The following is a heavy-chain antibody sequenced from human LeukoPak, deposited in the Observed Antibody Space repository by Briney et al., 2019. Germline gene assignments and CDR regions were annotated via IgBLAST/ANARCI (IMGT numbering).Heavy chain of an antibody. CDR1: GFTFNNAW. J-gene: IGHJ4*02. D-gene: IGHD2-2*01. CDR3: TTGVLGSCPSTGCTY. Sequence: PGGSLRLSCAASGFTFNNAWMNWVRQAPGKGLGWVGRIKSKTDGGTTDYAAPVKGRFTISRDDSRHTLYLQMNSLKTEDTAVYYCTTGVLGSCPSTGCTYWGQGTLVTVSS. V-gene: IGHV3-15*01. CDR2: IKSKTDGGTT.